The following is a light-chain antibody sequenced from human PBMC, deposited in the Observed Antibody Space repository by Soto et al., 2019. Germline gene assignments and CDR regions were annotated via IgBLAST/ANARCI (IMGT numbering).Light chain of an antibody. CDR1: QSVSSN. Sequence: EIVMTQSPATLYLSPGERATLSCRARQSVSSNLAWYQQKPGQAPRLLIYGASTRATGIPARFSGSGSGTEFTITISSLQSEDFAVYYCQQYNNWPPITFGQGTRLEI. J-gene: IGKJ5*01. CDR3: QQYNNWPPIT. V-gene: IGKV3-15*01. CDR2: GAS.